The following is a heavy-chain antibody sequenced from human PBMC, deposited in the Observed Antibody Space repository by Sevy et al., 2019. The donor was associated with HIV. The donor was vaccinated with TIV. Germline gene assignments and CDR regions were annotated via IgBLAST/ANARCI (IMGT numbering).Heavy chain of an antibody. CDR1: GFTFSSYS. Sequence: GGSLRFSCAASGFTFSSYSMNWVRQAPGKGLEWVSYISSSSSTIYYADSVKGRFTISRDNAKNSLYLQMNSLRAEDTAVYYCARVFYRNWFDPWGQGTLVTVSS. J-gene: IGHJ5*02. CDR3: ARVFYRNWFDP. CDR2: ISSSSSTI. V-gene: IGHV3-48*01. D-gene: IGHD1-26*01.